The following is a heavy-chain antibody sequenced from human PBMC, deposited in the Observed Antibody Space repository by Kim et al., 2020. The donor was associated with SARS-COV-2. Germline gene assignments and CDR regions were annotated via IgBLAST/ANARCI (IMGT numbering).Heavy chain of an antibody. V-gene: IGHV3-74*01. J-gene: IGHJ4*02. CDR2: INNDGIDT. CDR1: DFIFSNYW. CDR3: ARGRTWYNSAFDY. D-gene: IGHD1-20*01. Sequence: GGSLRLSCAVSDFIFSNYWMHWVRQVPGKGLVWVSRINNDGIDTSYADSVKGRFTISRDNAKNTLYLQMNSLRAEDTAVYYCARGRTWYNSAFDYGGQGTRVTVSS.